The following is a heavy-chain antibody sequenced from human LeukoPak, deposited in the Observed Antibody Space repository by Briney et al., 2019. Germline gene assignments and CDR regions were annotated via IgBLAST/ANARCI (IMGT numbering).Heavy chain of an antibody. CDR3: ARRNVYSSSWDYFDY. CDR1: GDSISSYY. Sequence: PSETQSLTCTVSGDSISSYYWSWIRQPPGKGLEWIGYIYYSGSTNYNPSLKSRVTISVDTSKNQFSLKLSSVTAADTAVYYCARRNVYSSSWDYFDYWGQGTLVTVSS. D-gene: IGHD6-13*01. V-gene: IGHV4-59*08. J-gene: IGHJ4*02. CDR2: IYYSGST.